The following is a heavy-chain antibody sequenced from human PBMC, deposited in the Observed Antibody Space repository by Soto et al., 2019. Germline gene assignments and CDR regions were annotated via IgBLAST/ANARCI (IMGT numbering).Heavy chain of an antibody. CDR2: IDPNSGGT. Sequence: GASVKVSCKASGYTFTGYYMHWVRQAPGQGLEWMGWIDPNSGGTNYAQKFQGWVTMTRDTSISTAYMELSSLRSEDTAVYYCARDRRRGYYFDYWGQGTLVTVSS. CDR3: ARDRRRGYYFDY. J-gene: IGHJ4*02. V-gene: IGHV1-2*04. CDR1: GYTFTGYY. D-gene: IGHD3-10*01.